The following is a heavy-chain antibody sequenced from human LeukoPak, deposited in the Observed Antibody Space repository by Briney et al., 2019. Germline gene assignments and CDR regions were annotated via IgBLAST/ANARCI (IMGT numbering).Heavy chain of an antibody. Sequence: SGTLSLTCDVYGGSISSRDWCSWVRQPPGKGLEWIGEIYYSGTTNYNPSLKSRVTISVDKSKNQFSLKLTSVTAADTAVYYCARDKSRAHWFDPWGQGTLVTVSS. CDR2: IYYSGTT. CDR3: ARDKSRAHWFDP. J-gene: IGHJ5*02. CDR1: GGSISSRDW. V-gene: IGHV4-4*02.